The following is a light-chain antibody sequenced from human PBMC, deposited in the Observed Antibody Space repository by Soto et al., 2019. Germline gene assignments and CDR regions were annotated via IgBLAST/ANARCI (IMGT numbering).Light chain of an antibody. CDR1: QSVSIW. CDR2: NAS. Sequence: DIQMTQSPSTLSASVGDRVTITCRASQSVSIWLAWYQQKPGKAPNLLIYNASSLQSGAPSRFSGSGSGTEFTLTISGLQPEDSATYYCQQHHEYAAWTFGQGTKVEIK. CDR3: QQHHEYAAWT. V-gene: IGKV1-5*03. J-gene: IGKJ1*01.